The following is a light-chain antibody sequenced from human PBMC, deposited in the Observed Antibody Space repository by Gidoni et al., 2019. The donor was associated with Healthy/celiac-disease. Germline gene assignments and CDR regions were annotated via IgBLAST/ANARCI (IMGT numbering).Light chain of an antibody. J-gene: IGKJ3*01. Sequence: DSVMTQSPRSLPVTPVEPASISCRSSQSLLHSNGYNYLDWYLQKPGQSPQLLIYLGSTRASGVPDRFSGSGSGTDFTLRISRVEAEDVGVYYCMQDLQTPLFTFGPGTKVDIK. V-gene: IGKV2-28*01. CDR3: MQDLQTPLFT. CDR1: QSLLHSNGYNY. CDR2: LGS.